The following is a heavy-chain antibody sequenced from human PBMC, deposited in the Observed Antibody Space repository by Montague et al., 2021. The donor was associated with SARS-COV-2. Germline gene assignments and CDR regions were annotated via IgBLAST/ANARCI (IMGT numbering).Heavy chain of an antibody. CDR1: SDSISTSY. CDR2: VYYSGKG. CDR3: VRADRRDPDTPHLYYYKGMDL. V-gene: IGHV4-59*01. D-gene: IGHD2-15*01. Sequence: SETLSLTCTVSSDSISTSYWAWIRQPPGEGLEWIGYVYYSGKGSYNSSPKIRVTISVTTSKDQVSLNLRSVAAADTAVYFCVRADRRDPDTPHLYYYKGMDLWGQGTTVTVSS. J-gene: IGHJ6*02.